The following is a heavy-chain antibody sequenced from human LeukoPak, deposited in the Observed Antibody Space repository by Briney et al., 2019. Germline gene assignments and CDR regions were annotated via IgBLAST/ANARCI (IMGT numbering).Heavy chain of an antibody. Sequence: AGGSLRLSCAASGFTFSSYAMSWVRQAPXXXLEWVSAISGSGGSTYYADSVKGRFTISRDNSKNTLYLQMNSLRAEDTAVYYCARNSSWYYFDYWGQGTLVTVSS. J-gene: IGHJ4*02. CDR3: ARNSSWYYFDY. CDR2: ISGSGGST. V-gene: IGHV3-23*01. CDR1: GFTFSSYA. D-gene: IGHD6-13*01.